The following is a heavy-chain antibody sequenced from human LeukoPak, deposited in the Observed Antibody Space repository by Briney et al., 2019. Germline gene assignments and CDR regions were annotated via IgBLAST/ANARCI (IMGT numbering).Heavy chain of an antibody. CDR3: ARDDIVATPGAFDI. J-gene: IGHJ3*02. Sequence: PSETLSLTCAVSGGSISSGGYSWSWIRQPPGKGLEWIGYIYHSGSTYYNPSLKSRVTISVDRSKNQFSLKLSSVTAADTAVYYCARDDIVATPGAFDIWGQGTMVTVSS. CDR1: GGSISSGGYS. D-gene: IGHD5-12*01. V-gene: IGHV4-30-2*01. CDR2: IYHSGST.